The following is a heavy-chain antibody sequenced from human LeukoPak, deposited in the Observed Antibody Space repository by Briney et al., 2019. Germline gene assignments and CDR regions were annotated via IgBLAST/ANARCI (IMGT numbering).Heavy chain of an antibody. CDR2: IYYSGST. Sequence: PSETLSLTCTVSGGSISNYYWSWIRQPPGKGLEWIGYIYYSGSTKYNPSLKSRVTISVDTSKNQFSLRLSSVTAADTAVYYCARDPRRLAGPPATYWFDPWGQGTLVTVSS. D-gene: IGHD6-19*01. CDR1: GGSISNYY. J-gene: IGHJ5*02. CDR3: ARDPRRLAGPPATYWFDP. V-gene: IGHV4-59*01.